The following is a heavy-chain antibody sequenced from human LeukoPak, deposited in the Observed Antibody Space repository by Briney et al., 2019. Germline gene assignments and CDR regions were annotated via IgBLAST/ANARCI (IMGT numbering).Heavy chain of an antibody. Sequence: SVKVSCKASGGTFSSYAISWVRQAPGQGLEWMGRIIPIFGTANYAQKFQGRVTITTDESTSTAYMELSSLRSEDTAVYYCARSINCSSTSCFSRVVNTWGPGTLVTVSS. CDR3: ARSINCSSTSCFSRVVNT. J-gene: IGHJ5*02. CDR2: IIPIFGTA. D-gene: IGHD2-2*01. V-gene: IGHV1-69*05. CDR1: GGTFSSYA.